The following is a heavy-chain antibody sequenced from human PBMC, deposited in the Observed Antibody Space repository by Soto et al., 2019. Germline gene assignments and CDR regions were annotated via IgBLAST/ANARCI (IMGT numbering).Heavy chain of an antibody. Sequence: GGSLRLSCAASGFTFSSYAMHWVRQAPGQGLEWVAVISYDGSNKYYAASVKGRFTISRDNSKNTLYLQMNSLRAEDTAVYYCARDLYYDFWSGYYTGPVYYYYGMDVWGQGTTVTVSS. J-gene: IGHJ6*02. CDR3: ARDLYYDFWSGYYTGPVYYYYGMDV. CDR1: GFTFSSYA. CDR2: ISYDGSNK. D-gene: IGHD3-3*01. V-gene: IGHV3-30-3*01.